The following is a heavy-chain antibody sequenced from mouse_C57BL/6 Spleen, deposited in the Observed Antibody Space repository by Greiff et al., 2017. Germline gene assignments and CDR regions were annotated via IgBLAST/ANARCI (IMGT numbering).Heavy chain of an antibody. Sequence: VQLQQSGAELVRPGTSVKVSCKASGYAFTNYLIEWVKQRPGQGLEWIGVSNPGSGGTNYNEKFKGKATLTADKSSSTAYMQLSSLTSEDSAVYFCARGTTADYWGQGTTLTVSS. J-gene: IGHJ2*01. CDR3: ARGTTADY. V-gene: IGHV1-54*01. CDR2: SNPGSGGT. CDR1: GYAFTNYL. D-gene: IGHD1-2*01.